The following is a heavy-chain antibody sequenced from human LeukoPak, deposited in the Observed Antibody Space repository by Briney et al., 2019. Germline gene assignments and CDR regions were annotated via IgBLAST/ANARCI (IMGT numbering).Heavy chain of an antibody. CDR1: GGSFSGYY. CDR2: INHSGST. Sequence: SETLSLTCAVYGGSFSGYYWSWLRQPPGKGLEWIGEINHSGSTNYNPSLKSRVTISVDTSKNQFSLKLSSVTAADTAVYYCARTFRESYYDFWSGYSTLDHWGQGTLVTVSS. J-gene: IGHJ4*02. CDR3: ARTFRESYYDFWSGYSTLDH. V-gene: IGHV4-34*01. D-gene: IGHD3-3*01.